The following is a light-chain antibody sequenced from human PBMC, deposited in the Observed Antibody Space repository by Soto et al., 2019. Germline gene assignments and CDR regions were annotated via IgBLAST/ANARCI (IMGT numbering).Light chain of an antibody. J-gene: IGKJ5*01. CDR1: QSVSSSY. Sequence: EIVLTQSPGTLSLSPGERATLSCRASQSVSSSYLAWYQQRPGQPPRILIFGASGRATGIPDRFSGSVSGTDFTLTISRLEPEDFAVYYCQLYGVSSPRITFGQGTRLEIK. V-gene: IGKV3-20*01. CDR3: QLYGVSSPRIT. CDR2: GAS.